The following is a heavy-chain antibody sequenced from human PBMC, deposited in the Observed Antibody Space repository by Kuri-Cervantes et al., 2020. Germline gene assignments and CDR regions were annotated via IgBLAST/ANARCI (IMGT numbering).Heavy chain of an antibody. CDR2: IGGGST. Sequence: ESLKISCAGSGFTVSGHEMSWVRQAPGKGLEWVSSIGGGSTNYADSTKGRFTISRDNSKNTLYLQMNSLRAEDTAVYYCARFIAAAGNPGENWGQGTLVTVSS. D-gene: IGHD6-13*01. CDR3: ARFIAAAGNPGEN. J-gene: IGHJ4*02. V-gene: IGHV3-38*03. CDR1: GFTVSGHE.